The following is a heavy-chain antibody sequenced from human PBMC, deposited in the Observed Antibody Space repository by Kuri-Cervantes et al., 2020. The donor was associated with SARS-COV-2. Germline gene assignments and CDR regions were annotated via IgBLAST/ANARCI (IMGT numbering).Heavy chain of an antibody. J-gene: IGHJ4*02. D-gene: IGHD3-22*01. CDR2: ISSSSSYI. V-gene: IGHV3-21*04. Sequence: GGSLRLSCAASGFTFSSYSMNWVRQAPGKGLEWVSSISSSSSYIYYADSVKGRFTISRDNAKNSLYLQMNSLRAEDTAVYYCAKDPRDYYDSSGYYQYYDYWGQGTLVTVSS. CDR3: AKDPRDYYDSSGYYQYYDY. CDR1: GFTFSSYS.